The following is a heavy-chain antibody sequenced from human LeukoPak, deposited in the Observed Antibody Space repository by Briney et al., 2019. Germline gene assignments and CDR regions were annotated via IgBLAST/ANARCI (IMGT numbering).Heavy chain of an antibody. Sequence: PGGSLTLSCAASGFTFSSSDMSWVRQAPGKGLEWVSNISGSGSGGSTNYPASAKGRFTISRDNSKNTLYLQMNSLRAEDTAVYYCAKSGYNRFDYWGQGTLVTVSS. V-gene: IGHV3-23*01. J-gene: IGHJ4*02. CDR1: GFTFSSSD. CDR2: ISGSGSGGST. D-gene: IGHD5-24*01. CDR3: AKSGYNRFDY.